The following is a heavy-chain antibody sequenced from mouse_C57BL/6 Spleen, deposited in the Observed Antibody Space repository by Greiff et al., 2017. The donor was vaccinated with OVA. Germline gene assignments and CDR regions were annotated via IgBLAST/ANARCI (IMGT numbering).Heavy chain of an antibody. CDR3: ARGLVAKYYFDY. Sequence: VKLQQSGAELVRPGASVKLSCKASGYTFTDYYINWVKQRPGQGLEWIARIYPGSGNTYYNEKFKGKATLTAEKSSSTAYMQLSSLTSEDSAVYFCARGLVAKYYFDYWGQGTTLTVSS. CDR2: IYPGSGNT. V-gene: IGHV1-76*01. J-gene: IGHJ2*01. CDR1: GYTFTDYY. D-gene: IGHD1-1*01.